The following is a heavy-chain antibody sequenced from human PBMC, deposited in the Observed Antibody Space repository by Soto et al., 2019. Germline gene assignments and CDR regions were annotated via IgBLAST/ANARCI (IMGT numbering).Heavy chain of an antibody. Sequence: GGSLRLSCAASGFTFSNAWMNWVRQAPGKGLEWVGRIKSKTDGGTTDYAAPVKGRFTISRDDSKNTLYLQMNSLKTEDTAVFYFTTGPYYYDSSGYLAGLDYWGQGTLVTVSS. CDR1: GFTFSNAW. V-gene: IGHV3-15*07. CDR2: IKSKTDGGTT. D-gene: IGHD3-22*01. CDR3: TTGPYYYDSSGYLAGLDY. J-gene: IGHJ4*02.